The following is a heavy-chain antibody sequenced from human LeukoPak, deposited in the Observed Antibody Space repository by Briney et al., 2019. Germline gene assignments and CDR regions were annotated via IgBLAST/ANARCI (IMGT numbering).Heavy chain of an antibody. CDR2: TDYKSTWQY. CDR1: GDSVSTNSAA. Sequence: SQTLSLTCAISGDSVSTNSAAWNWISQSPSSGLEWLGRTDYKSTWQYDSAGAVKTRISIRPDTAKNEFSLQLNYVTPEETGVYYCVRDGLYSRGWYIDSWGHGTLVIVSS. V-gene: IGHV6-1*01. CDR3: VRDGLYSRGWYIDS. J-gene: IGHJ4*01. D-gene: IGHD6-25*01.